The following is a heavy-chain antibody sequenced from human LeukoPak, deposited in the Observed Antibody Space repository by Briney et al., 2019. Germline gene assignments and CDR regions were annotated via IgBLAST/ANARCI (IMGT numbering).Heavy chain of an antibody. D-gene: IGHD6-19*01. J-gene: IGHJ6*02. V-gene: IGHV4-34*01. CDR2: INHSGST. CDR1: GGSFSTYY. CDR3: ARDRRYSSGWPNWGWDYYYGMDV. Sequence: SETLSLTCAVYGGSFSTYYWSWIRQPPGKGLEWIGEINHSGSTNYNPSLKSRVTISVDTSQNQFSLKLSSVTAADTAVYYCARDRRYSSGWPNWGWDYYYGMDVWGQGTTVTVSS.